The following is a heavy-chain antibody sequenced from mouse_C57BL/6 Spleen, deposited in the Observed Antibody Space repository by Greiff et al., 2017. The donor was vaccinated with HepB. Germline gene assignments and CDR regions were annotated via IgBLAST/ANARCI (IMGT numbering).Heavy chain of an antibody. V-gene: IGHV5-6*01. J-gene: IGHJ2*01. CDR1: GFTFSSYG. Sequence: EVKLVESGGDLVKPGGSLKLSCAASGFTFSSYGMSWVRQTPDKRLEWVATISSGGSYTYYPDSVKGRFTISRDNAKNTQYLQMSSLKSEDTAMYYCARHESLDYWGQGTTLTVSS. CDR3: ARHESLDY. CDR2: ISSGGSYT.